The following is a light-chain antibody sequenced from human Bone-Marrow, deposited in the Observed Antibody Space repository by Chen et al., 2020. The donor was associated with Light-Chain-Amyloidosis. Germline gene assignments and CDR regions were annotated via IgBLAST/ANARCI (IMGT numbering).Light chain of an antibody. V-gene: IGKV3-20*01. Sequence: EIVLTKSPDTLSLSEGEGANLYCRASQTISSNYLTWYQQKFGQAPRLLIYGSSSRATGIPDRFTGSGSGTDFTLTINRLEPEDFAMYYCRQYGTSPLTFGGGTKVEIK. CDR3: RQYGTSPLT. J-gene: IGKJ4*01. CDR2: GSS. CDR1: QTISSNY.